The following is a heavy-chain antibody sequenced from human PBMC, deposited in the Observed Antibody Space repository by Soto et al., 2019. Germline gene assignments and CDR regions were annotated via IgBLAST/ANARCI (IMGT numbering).Heavy chain of an antibody. V-gene: IGHV1-2*02. Sequence: ASVKVSCKASGYTFTGYYMHWVRQAPGQGLEWMGWINPNSGGTNYAQKFQGRVTMTRDTSISTAYMELSRLRSDDTAVYYCARDEYYYDSSGPWYYYYGMDVWGQGTTVTVSS. CDR2: INPNSGGT. D-gene: IGHD3-22*01. J-gene: IGHJ6*02. CDR3: ARDEYYYDSSGPWYYYYGMDV. CDR1: GYTFTGYY.